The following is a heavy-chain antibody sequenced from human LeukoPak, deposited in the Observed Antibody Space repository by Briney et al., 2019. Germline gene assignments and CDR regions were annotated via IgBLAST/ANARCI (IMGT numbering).Heavy chain of an antibody. V-gene: IGHV3-74*01. J-gene: IGHJ4*02. D-gene: IGHD6-19*01. Sequence: PGGSLRLSCAASGFTFSSNWMHWVRQAPGKGLVWVSRINEDGSTTNYADSVKGRFTISRDNSKNTLYLQMNSLRPEDTAVYYCARDWGRRYSSGWYGDFDYWGQGTLVTVSS. CDR1: GFTFSSNW. CDR2: INEDGSTT. CDR3: ARDWGRRYSSGWYGDFDY.